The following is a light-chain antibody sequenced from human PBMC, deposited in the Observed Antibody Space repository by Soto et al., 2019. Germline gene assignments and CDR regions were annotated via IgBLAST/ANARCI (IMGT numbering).Light chain of an antibody. V-gene: IGKV3-15*01. CDR2: GAS. CDR1: QSVSSN. Sequence: EIVMTQSPATLSVSPGERATLSCRASQSVSSNLAWYQQKPGQAPSLLIYGASTRATGIPARFSGSGSGTEFTLTISSLQAEDFAVYYCQQYNTWPPTFGQGTKLEIK. CDR3: QQYNTWPPT. J-gene: IGKJ2*01.